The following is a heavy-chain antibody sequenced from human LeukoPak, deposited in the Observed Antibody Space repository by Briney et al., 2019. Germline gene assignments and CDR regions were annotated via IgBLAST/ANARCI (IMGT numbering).Heavy chain of an antibody. Sequence: ASVKVSCKASGYTFTSYYMHWVRQAPGQGLEWMGIINPSGGSTSYAQKFQGRVTMTRDMSTSTVYMELSSLRSEDTAVYYCARDEDYYGSGSYYNFPYWGQGTLVTVSS. D-gene: IGHD3-10*01. CDR3: ARDEDYYGSGSYYNFPY. CDR1: GYTFTSYY. J-gene: IGHJ4*02. CDR2: INPSGGST. V-gene: IGHV1-46*01.